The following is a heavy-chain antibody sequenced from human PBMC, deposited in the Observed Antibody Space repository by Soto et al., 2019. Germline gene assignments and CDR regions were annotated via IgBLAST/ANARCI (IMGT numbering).Heavy chain of an antibody. CDR3: ARRPVAGLVAFDY. CDR1: GYSFTSYW. J-gene: IGHJ4*02. V-gene: IGHV5-10-1*01. CDR2: IDPSDSYT. D-gene: IGHD6-19*01. Sequence: EVQLVQSGAEVKKPGESLRISGKGSGYSFTSYWISWVRQMPGKGLEWMGRIDPSDSYTNYSPSFQGHVTISADKSISTAYLQWSRLKASDNAMYYCARRPVAGLVAFDYWGQGTLVTVSS.